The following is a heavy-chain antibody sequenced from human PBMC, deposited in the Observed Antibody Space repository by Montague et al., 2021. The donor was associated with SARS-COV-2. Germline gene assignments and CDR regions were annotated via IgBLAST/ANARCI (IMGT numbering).Heavy chain of an antibody. D-gene: IGHD1-26*01. CDR2: ISYTGST. CDR1: GDSMSGSNSY. Sequence: ETLSLTCSVSGDSMSGSNSYWGWIRQPPGKGLESIGSISYTGSTSYNASLKSRVTMSVDTSKNEFSLRLSTVTASDTAVYYCARLYIQKTLVGASRRRWFDPWGQGTLVTVSS. V-gene: IGHV4-39*01. CDR3: ARLYIQKTLVGASRRRWFDP. J-gene: IGHJ5*02.